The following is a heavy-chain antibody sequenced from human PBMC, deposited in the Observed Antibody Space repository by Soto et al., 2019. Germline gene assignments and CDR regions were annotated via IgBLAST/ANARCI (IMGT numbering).Heavy chain of an antibody. D-gene: IGHD3-3*01. Sequence: EVQLLGSGGGLVQPGGSLRLSCAASGFILSNYAMHWVRQGPGRGLEYLASIRSSGSGTHYADSVKGRFTISRDNSKNTLYLQMGSLRTDDTALYHCARDARVSGTYYYYYMDVWGKGTTVTVSS. J-gene: IGHJ6*03. V-gene: IGHV3-64*07. CDR2: IRSSGSGT. CDR1: GFILSNYA. CDR3: ARDARVSGTYYYYYMDV.